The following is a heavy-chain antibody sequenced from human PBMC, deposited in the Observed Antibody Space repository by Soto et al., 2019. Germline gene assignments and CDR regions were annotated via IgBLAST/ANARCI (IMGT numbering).Heavy chain of an antibody. CDR2: ISAYNGNT. Sequence: ALVKVPCKASGYTFTSYGLSWVRQAPGQGLEWMGWISAYNGNTNYAQKLQGRVTMTTDTSTSTAYMGLRSLRSDDTAVYYCAREMGYSSSWYSAYYYGMDVWGQGTTVTVSS. CDR3: AREMGYSSSWYSAYYYGMDV. D-gene: IGHD6-13*01. J-gene: IGHJ6*02. CDR1: GYTFTSYG. V-gene: IGHV1-18*01.